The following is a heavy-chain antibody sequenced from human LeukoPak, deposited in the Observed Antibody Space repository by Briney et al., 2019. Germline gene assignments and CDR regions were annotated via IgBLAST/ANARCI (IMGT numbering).Heavy chain of an antibody. CDR2: IWYDGSNK. V-gene: IGHV3-33*01. CDR3: ARDFAPAALTDNWFDP. J-gene: IGHJ5*02. CDR1: GFTFSSYG. D-gene: IGHD2-2*01. Sequence: GGSLRLSCAASGFTFSSYGMHWVRQAPGKGLEGAAVIWYDGSNKYYADSVKGRFTISRDNSKNTLYLQMNSLRAEDTAVYYCARDFAPAALTDNWFDPWGQGTLVTVSS.